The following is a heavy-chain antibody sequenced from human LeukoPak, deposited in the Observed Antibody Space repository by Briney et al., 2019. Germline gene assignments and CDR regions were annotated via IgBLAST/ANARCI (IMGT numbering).Heavy chain of an antibody. J-gene: IGHJ4*02. V-gene: IGHV4-61*01. CDR2: IYYSGST. CDR3: ARGRVPAY. D-gene: IGHD2-2*01. CDR1: GGSVSSGSYY. Sequence: PSETLSLTCTVSGGSVSSGSYYWSWIRQPPGKGLEYIGSIYYSGSTKYNPSLKSRVTISVDTSKNQFSLKLNSVTAADTAVYYCARGRVPAYWGQGTLVTVSS.